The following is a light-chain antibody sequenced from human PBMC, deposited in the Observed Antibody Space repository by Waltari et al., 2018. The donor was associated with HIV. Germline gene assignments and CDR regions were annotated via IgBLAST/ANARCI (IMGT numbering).Light chain of an antibody. CDR2: SAS. V-gene: IGKV1-17*01. Sequence: DIQMTQSPSSLSASVGDRVAVTCRASQDIGSDLAWYQQRGTEAPKRLIYSASSLQNGVPSRFSGVGSGTDFTLTINGLRPEDSATYFCLQHHHYPLTFGDGT. CDR3: LQHHHYPLT. J-gene: IGKJ2*01. CDR1: QDIGSD.